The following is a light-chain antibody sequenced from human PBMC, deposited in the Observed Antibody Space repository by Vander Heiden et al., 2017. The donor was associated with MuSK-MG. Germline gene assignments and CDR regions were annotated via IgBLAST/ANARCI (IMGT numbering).Light chain of an antibody. CDR3: QQCVSLPLT. Sequence: EIVLTQSPGTLSLSPGERATLSCRASQSVSGSCLAWYQQKPGQAPRLLIYGAFNRAQGSPDRFSGSGSGTDFTLTISRLEPEDFAVYYCQQCVSLPLTFGGGTKVEIK. J-gene: IGKJ4*01. V-gene: IGKV3-20*01. CDR2: GAF. CDR1: QSVSGSC.